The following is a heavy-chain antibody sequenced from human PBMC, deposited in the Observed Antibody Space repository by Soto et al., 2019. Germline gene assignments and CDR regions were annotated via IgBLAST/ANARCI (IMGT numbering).Heavy chain of an antibody. Sequence: SVKVSCKASGGTFSSYTISWVRQAPGQGLEWMGRIIPILGIANYAQKFQGRVTITADKSTSTAYMELSSLRSEDTAVYYCATSVGSFSSAVDYWGQGTLVTVSS. D-gene: IGHD2-15*01. CDR2: IIPILGIA. V-gene: IGHV1-69*02. CDR3: ATSVGSFSSAVDY. J-gene: IGHJ4*02. CDR1: GGTFSSYT.